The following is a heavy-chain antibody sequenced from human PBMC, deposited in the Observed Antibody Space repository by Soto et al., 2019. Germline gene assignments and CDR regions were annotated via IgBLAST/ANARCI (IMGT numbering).Heavy chain of an antibody. CDR1: GFTFSSYG. V-gene: IGHV3-33*01. D-gene: IGHD6-13*01. CDR3: ARERVEQQLANHYYYYYGMDV. Sequence: GGSLRLSCAASGFTFSSYGMHWVRQAPGKGLEWVAVIWYDGSNKYYADSVKGRFTISRDNSKNTLYLQMNSLRAEDTAVYYCARERVEQQLANHYYYYYGMDVWGQGTTVTVSS. CDR2: IWYDGSNK. J-gene: IGHJ6*02.